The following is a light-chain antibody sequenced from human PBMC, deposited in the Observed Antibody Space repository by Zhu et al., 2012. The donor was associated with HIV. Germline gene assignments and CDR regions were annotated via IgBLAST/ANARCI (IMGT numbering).Light chain of an antibody. CDR1: QNIDSW. V-gene: IGKV1-5*03. CDR3: QQYTAYPWT. J-gene: IGKJ1*01. CDR2: KAS. Sequence: DIQMTQSPSTVSASVGDRVTITCRASQNIDSWLAWFQQKPGKAPNLLIYKASTLQSGVPSKFTGSGSGTEFTLSISSLQPDDLATYYCQQYTAYPWTFGQGTKVEFK.